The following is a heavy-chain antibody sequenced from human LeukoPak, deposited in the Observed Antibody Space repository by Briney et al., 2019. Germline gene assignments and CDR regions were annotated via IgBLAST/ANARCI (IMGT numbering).Heavy chain of an antibody. CDR3: SSRPRYSSGYYLGAFDG. V-gene: IGHV3-23*01. J-gene: IGHJ3*01. D-gene: IGHD3-22*01. Sequence: GGSLRLSFEASGFIFRSYAMAWVRQAPGKGLDWVSVIGASGADTYYSDSAKGRFTVSSDNSKDTLSLHMSSLRAEDGDGCFCSSRPRYSSGYYLGAFDGWGQGTTVTVSS. CDR1: GFIFRSYA. CDR2: IGASGADT.